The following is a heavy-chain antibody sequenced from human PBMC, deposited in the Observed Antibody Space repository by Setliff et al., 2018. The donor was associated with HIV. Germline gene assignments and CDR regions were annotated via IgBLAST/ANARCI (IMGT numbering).Heavy chain of an antibody. CDR3: ARDGYCGGDCYHDAFDI. V-gene: IGHV4-4*08. CDR2: IYTSGST. Sequence: KPSETLSLTCTVSGGSISSYYWSWIRQPPGKGLEWIGYIYTSGSTNYNPSLKSRVTISVDTSKNQFSLKLSSVTAADTAVYYCARDGYCGGDCYHDAFDIWGQGTMVTVSS. J-gene: IGHJ3*02. CDR1: GGSISSYY. D-gene: IGHD2-21*02.